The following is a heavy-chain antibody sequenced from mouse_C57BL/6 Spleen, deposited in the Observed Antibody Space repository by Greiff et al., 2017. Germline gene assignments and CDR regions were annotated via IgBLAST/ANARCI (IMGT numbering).Heavy chain of an antibody. Sequence: VQLQQSGAELVRPGTSVKVSCKASGYAFTNYWIEWVKQRPGQGLEWIGVINPGSGGTNYNEKFKGKATLTAYKSSSNAYMQLSSLTSDDSAFYFCAREGCYDSYVYAIDYWGQGTSVTVSS. D-gene: IGHD2-3*01. V-gene: IGHV1-54*01. J-gene: IGHJ4*01. CDR1: GYAFTNYW. CDR3: AREGCYDSYVYAIDY. CDR2: INPGSGGT.